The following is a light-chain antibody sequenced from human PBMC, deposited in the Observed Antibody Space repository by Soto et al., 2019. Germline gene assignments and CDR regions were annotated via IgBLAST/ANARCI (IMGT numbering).Light chain of an antibody. V-gene: IGKV2-28*01. CDR3: MKNLQTLPWT. Sequence: DVVMTQSPLSLPVIPGEPASISCRSSQTLLHSNGHNYLDWYLQRPGQFPQLLIYLGSNRASGVTDRFSGSGSGTEFTLKISRVGAEDVGIYYCMKNLQTLPWTFGQGTKVDTK. CDR2: LGS. CDR1: QTLLHSNGHNY. J-gene: IGKJ1*01.